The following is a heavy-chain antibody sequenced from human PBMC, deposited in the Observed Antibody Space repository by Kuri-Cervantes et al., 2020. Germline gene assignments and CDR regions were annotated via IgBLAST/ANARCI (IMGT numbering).Heavy chain of an antibody. Sequence: GGSLRLSCAASGFTFSSYSMNWVRQAPGKGLEWVSSISSSSSYIYYADSVKGRFTISRDNAKNSLYLQMNSLRAEDTGLYYCASGEGVLAAPYYFDYWGQGSLVTVSS. V-gene: IGHV3-21*03. CDR2: ISSSSSYI. CDR1: GFTFSSYS. D-gene: IGHD2-8*01. J-gene: IGHJ4*02. CDR3: ASGEGVLAAPYYFDY.